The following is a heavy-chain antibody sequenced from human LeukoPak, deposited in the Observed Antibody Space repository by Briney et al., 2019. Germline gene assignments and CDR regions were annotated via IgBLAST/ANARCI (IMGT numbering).Heavy chain of an antibody. CDR2: IYPGDSDT. CDR1: GYSFTSYW. D-gene: IGHD5-18*01. Sequence: GESLKISCKGSGYSFTSYWIAWVRQMPGKGLEWMGIIYPGDSDTRYSPSLQGQLTLSADKAISTAYLQWSSLKPPDTAMYYCARPGQRGYNSNFDYWGQGTLVTVSS. CDR3: ARPGQRGYNSNFDY. V-gene: IGHV5-51*01. J-gene: IGHJ4*02.